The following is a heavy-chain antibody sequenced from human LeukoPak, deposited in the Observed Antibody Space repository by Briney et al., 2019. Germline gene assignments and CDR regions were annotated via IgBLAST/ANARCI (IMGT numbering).Heavy chain of an antibody. D-gene: IGHD3-10*01. CDR1: GGSISIYY. CDR3: VRDRELTY. J-gene: IGHJ4*02. CDR2: IYNSGSST. Sequence: PSETLSLTCTVSGGSISIYYWNWIRQPPGKGLEWIGYIYNSGSSTIYNPSLKSRVTISVGTSKNQFSLRLSSVTAADTAAYFCVRDRELTYWGQGTLVTVSS. V-gene: IGHV4-59*01.